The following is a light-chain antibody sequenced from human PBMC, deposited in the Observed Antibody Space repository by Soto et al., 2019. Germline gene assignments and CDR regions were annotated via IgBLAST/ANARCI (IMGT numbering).Light chain of an antibody. CDR1: QAIRNA. V-gene: IGKV1-17*01. CDR3: QQLRMYPST. CDR2: AAS. Sequence: DIQITQSPSSLSASVVDRVRITCRASQAIRNALGWFQQRPGKAPKRLIYAASTLQGGVPSRFSGGGSGTDFALTITSLQAEDFATYYCQQLRMYPSTFGGGAKVDI. J-gene: IGKJ4*01.